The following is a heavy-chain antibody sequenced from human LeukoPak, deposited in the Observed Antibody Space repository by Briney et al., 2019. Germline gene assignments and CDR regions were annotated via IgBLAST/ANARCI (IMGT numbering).Heavy chain of an antibody. J-gene: IGHJ4*02. CDR3: AKDQVYYGSGSYPDY. CDR2: ISGSGTST. CDR1: GLTFSSYA. D-gene: IGHD3-10*01. Sequence: GGSLRLSCAASGLTFSSYAMSWVRQAPGKGLEWVSVISGSGTSTYYADSVKGRFTISRDNSKNTLYLQMNSLRAEDTAVYYCAKDQVYYGSGSYPDYWGQGTLVTVSS. V-gene: IGHV3-23*01.